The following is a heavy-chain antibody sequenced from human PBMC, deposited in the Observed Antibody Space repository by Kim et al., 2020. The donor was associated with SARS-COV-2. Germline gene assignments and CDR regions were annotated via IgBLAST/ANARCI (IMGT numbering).Heavy chain of an antibody. Sequence: SETLSLTCTVSGGSISSYYWSWIRQPPGKGLEWIGYIYYSGSTNYNPSLKSRVTISVDTSKNQFSLKLSSVTAADTAVYYCASAEGYSSSWQTYYYYGMDVWGQGTTVTVSS. CDR1: GGSISSYY. J-gene: IGHJ6*02. CDR2: IYYSGST. V-gene: IGHV4-59*01. D-gene: IGHD6-13*01. CDR3: ASAEGYSSSWQTYYYYGMDV.